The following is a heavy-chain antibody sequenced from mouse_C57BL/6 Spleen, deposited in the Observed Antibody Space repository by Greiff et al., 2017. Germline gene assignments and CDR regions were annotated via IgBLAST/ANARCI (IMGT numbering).Heavy chain of an antibody. D-gene: IGHD1-1*01. CDR3: ARDYYGPEWFAY. CDR1: GYAFSSYW. CDR2: IYPGDGDT. Sequence: VQLQQSGAELVKPGASVKISCKASGYAFSSYWMNWVKQRPGKGLEWIGQIYPGDGDTNYNGKFKGKATLTADKSSSTAYMQLSSLTSEDSAVYFCARDYYGPEWFAYWGQGTLVTVSA. J-gene: IGHJ3*01. V-gene: IGHV1-80*01.